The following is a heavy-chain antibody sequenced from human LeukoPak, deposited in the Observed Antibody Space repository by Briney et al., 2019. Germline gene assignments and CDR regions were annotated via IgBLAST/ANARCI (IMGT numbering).Heavy chain of an antibody. D-gene: IGHD3-10*01. CDR3: AREAPPYGPCDY. V-gene: IGHV1-69*13. CDR2: IIPILGTA. CDR1: GGTFSSYA. Sequence: SVKVSCKASGGTFSSYAISWVRQAPGQGLEWMGGIIPILGTANYAQKFQGRVTITADESTSTAYMELNSLKSEDTAVYYCAREAPPYGPCDYWGQGILVTVSS. J-gene: IGHJ4*02.